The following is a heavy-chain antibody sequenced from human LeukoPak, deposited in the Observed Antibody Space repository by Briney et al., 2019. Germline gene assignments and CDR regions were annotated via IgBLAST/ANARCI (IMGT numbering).Heavy chain of an antibody. CDR3: ARGGTLAYYYYYMDV. CDR2: ISYDGSNK. J-gene: IGHJ6*03. D-gene: IGHD2-15*01. Sequence: GGSLRLSCAASGFTFSSYAMHWVRQAPGKGLEWVAVISYDGSNKYYADSVKGRFTISRDNSKNTLYLQMNSLRAEDTAVYYCARGGTLAYYYYYMDVWGKGTTVTVSS. V-gene: IGHV3-30*04. CDR1: GFTFSSYA.